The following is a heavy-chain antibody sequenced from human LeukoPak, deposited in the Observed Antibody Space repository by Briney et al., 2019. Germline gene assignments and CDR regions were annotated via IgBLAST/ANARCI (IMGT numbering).Heavy chain of an antibody. CDR2: IIPILGIA. CDR3: ASVRPRYSGYDSQYYFDY. J-gene: IGHJ4*02. V-gene: IGHV1-69*04. D-gene: IGHD5-12*01. Sequence: GASVEVSCKASGGTFSSYAISWVRQAPGQGLEWMGRIIPILGIANYAQKFQGRVTITADKSTSTAYMELSSLRSEDTAVYYCASVRPRYSGYDSQYYFDYWGQGTLVTVSS. CDR1: GGTFSSYA.